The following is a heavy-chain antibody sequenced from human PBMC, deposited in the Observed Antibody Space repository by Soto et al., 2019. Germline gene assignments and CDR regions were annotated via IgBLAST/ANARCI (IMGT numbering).Heavy chain of an antibody. V-gene: IGHV3-23*01. CDR1: GFTFNNYA. CDR3: AKLGSSSWSPHYYFDY. CDR2: ITDSGDDT. Sequence: EVQLLESGGGLVQPGGSLRLSCAASGFTFNNYAMGWVRQAPGKGLEWVSAITDSGDDTYYIDSVKGRFTISRDNSKSTLFLQMNSQRAEDTAIYYCAKLGSSSWSPHYYFDYWGQGTLVTVSS. D-gene: IGHD2-2*01. J-gene: IGHJ4*02.